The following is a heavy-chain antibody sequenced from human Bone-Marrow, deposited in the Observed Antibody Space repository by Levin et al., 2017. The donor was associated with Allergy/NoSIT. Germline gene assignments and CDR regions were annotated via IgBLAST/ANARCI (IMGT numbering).Heavy chain of an antibody. Sequence: PGGSLRLSCAASGFNFTNAWMSWVRQAPGKGLEWDGRIKSRNDGGTTDYAAPVKGRFIISKDVSKNTLYLQMNSLKTQDTAVYYCSTEGGHCSGGSCYLLPFYYGMDVWGQGTTVTVSS. CDR3: STEGGHCSGGSCYLLPFYYGMDV. J-gene: IGHJ6*02. CDR2: IKSRNDGGTT. V-gene: IGHV3-15*01. CDR1: GFNFTNAW. D-gene: IGHD2-15*01.